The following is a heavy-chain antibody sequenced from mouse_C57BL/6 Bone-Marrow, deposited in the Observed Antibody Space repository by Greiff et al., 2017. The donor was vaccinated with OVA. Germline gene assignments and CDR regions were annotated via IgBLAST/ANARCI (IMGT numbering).Heavy chain of an antibody. D-gene: IGHD3-2*02. CDR3: DRIRRQLRFSYAMDD. Sequence: VQLQQSVAELVRPGASVKLSCTASGFNIKNTYMHWVKQRPEQGLEWIGRIDPANGNTKYAPKFQGKATITADTSYNTAYLQLSRLTSAATAINDGDRIRRQLRFSYAMDDWGKGTSVTVSA. CDR1: GFNIKNTY. J-gene: IGHJ4*01. CDR2: IDPANGNT. V-gene: IGHV14-3*01.